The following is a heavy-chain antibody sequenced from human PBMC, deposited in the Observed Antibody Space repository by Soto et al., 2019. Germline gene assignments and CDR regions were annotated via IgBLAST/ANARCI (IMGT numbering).Heavy chain of an antibody. Sequence: GGSLRLSCAASGFTFSSYWMSWVRQAPGKGLEWVVNIKQDGSEKYYVDSVKGRFTISRDNAKNSLYLQMNSLRAEDTAVYYCARERDFWSGSYYFDYWGQGTLVTVSS. CDR2: IKQDGSEK. CDR3: ARERDFWSGSYYFDY. V-gene: IGHV3-7*03. D-gene: IGHD3-3*01. J-gene: IGHJ4*02. CDR1: GFTFSSYW.